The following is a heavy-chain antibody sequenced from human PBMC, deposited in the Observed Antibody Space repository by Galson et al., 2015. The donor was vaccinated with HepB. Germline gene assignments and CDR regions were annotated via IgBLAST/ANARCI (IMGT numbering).Heavy chain of an antibody. D-gene: IGHD3-22*01. CDR3: AKDIYDSSGYYFSGDY. CDR2: ISYDGSNK. J-gene: IGHJ4*02. V-gene: IGHV3-30*18. Sequence: SLRLSCAASGFTFSNAWMSWVRQAPGKGLEWVAVISYDGSNKYYADSVKGRFTISRDNSKNTLYLQMNSLRAEDTAVYYCAKDIYDSSGYYFSGDYWGQGTLVTVSS. CDR1: GFTFSNAW.